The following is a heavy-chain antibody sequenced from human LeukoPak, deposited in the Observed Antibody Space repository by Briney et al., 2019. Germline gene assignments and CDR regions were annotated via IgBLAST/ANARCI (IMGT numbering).Heavy chain of an antibody. J-gene: IGHJ4*02. CDR1: GGSFSGYY. CDR2: INHSGST. V-gene: IGHV4-34*01. CDR3: ARDFGVVIS. Sequence: SETLSLTCAVYGGSFSGYYWSWIRQPPGKGLEWIGEINHSGSTNYNPSLKSRVTISVDKSKNQFSLKLSSVTAADTAVYYCARDFGVVISWGQGTLVTVSS. D-gene: IGHD3-3*01.